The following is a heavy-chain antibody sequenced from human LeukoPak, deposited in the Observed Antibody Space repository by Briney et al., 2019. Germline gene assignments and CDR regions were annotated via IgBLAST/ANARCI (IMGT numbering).Heavy chain of an antibody. J-gene: IGHJ4*02. CDR1: GGSISSYF. CDR2: IYYSGST. D-gene: IGHD6-19*01. CDR3: ARSQYSSGWYGGVY. Sequence: PSETLSLTCTVSGGSISSYFWSWIRQPPGKGLEWIGYIYYSGSTNYNPSLKSRVIISVDTSKKQFSLKLSSVTAADTAVYYCARSQYSSGWYGGVYWGQGALVTVSS. V-gene: IGHV4-59*08.